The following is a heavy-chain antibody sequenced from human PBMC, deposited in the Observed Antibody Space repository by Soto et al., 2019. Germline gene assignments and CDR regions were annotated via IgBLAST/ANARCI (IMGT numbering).Heavy chain of an antibody. D-gene: IGHD2-8*01. CDR1: GGSISSGGYY. J-gene: IGHJ4*02. V-gene: IGHV4-31*03. CDR3: AIVPSKQYCSYGVCYGFYLLAPPDY. Sequence: PSETLSLTCTVSGGSISSGGYYWSWIRQHPGKGLEWIGYIYYSGSTYYNPSLKSRVTISVDTSKNQFSLKLSSVTAAETAVYYCAIVPSKQYCSYGVCYGFYLLAPPDYWGQGTLVTVSS. CDR2: IYYSGST.